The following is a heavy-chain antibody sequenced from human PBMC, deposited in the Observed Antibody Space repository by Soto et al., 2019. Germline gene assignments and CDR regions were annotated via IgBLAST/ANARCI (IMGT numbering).Heavy chain of an antibody. J-gene: IGHJ5*02. V-gene: IGHV3-30*18. CDR3: AKDFARGWRVVAATPSQRIFPWFDP. Sequence: PAGTLRLSCAASGFTFSSYGMHWVRQAPGKGLEWVAVISYDGSNKYYADSVKGRFTISRDNSKNTLYLQMNSLRAEDTAVYYCAKDFARGWRVVAATPSQRIFPWFDPWGHGTLVTASP. D-gene: IGHD2-15*01. CDR2: ISYDGSNK. CDR1: GFTFSSYG.